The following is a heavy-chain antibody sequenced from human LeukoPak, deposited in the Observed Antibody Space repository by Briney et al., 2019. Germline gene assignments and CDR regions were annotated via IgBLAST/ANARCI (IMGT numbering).Heavy chain of an antibody. V-gene: IGHV1-2*06. CDR1: GYTFTGYY. Sequence: ASVKVSCKASGYTFTGYYMHWVRQAPGQGLEWMGRINPNSGGTNYAQKLQGRVTMTTDTSTSTAYMELRSLRSNDTAVYYCARLGQEYYYYYYMDVWGKGTTVTVSS. CDR3: ARLGQEYYYYYYMDV. J-gene: IGHJ6*03. CDR2: INPNSGGT.